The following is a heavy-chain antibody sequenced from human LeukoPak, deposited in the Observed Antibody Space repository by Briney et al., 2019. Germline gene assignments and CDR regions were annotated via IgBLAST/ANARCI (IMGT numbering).Heavy chain of an antibody. D-gene: IGHD1-1*01. CDR2: VFGSGST. Sequence: SETLSLTCSVSGASFSTNYWSWIRQPPGRGLEWIGYVFGSGSTNYNPSLKSRVTISVDTSTKQFSLRLSSVTAADTAVYYCARLYQQSKWKYYYYYMDVWGKGTAVTVSS. CDR1: GASFSTNY. J-gene: IGHJ6*03. V-gene: IGHV4-59*01. CDR3: ARLYQQSKWKYYYYYMDV.